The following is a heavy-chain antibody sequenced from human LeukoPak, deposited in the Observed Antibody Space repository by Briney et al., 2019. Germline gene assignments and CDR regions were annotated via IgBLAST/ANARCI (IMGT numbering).Heavy chain of an antibody. V-gene: IGHV3-30*03. D-gene: IGHD3-3*01. CDR2: ISYDESNK. CDR3: ARGTDTKPFWSGYWVDV. CDR1: GFTFSSSA. J-gene: IGHJ6*02. Sequence: GGSLRLSCAASGFTFSSSAMPWVRQAPGKGLEWVAVISYDESNKYYADSVKGRFTISRDNSKNTLYLQMNSLRAEDTAVYYCARGTDTKPFWSGYWVDVGGQGTTVTVSS.